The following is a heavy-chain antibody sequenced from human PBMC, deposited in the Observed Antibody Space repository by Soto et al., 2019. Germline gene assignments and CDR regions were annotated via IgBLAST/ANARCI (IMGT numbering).Heavy chain of an antibody. Sequence: QVQLQESGPGLEKASETLSLTCTVSGGSMSGYYWSWIRQPPGKGLEWIGFIYDSGTTNYNPSLKSRGTISIDTSKNQFSLKLTSLTAADTAVYYCARVSHIVVVPADRGAFDIWGQGTMITVPS. CDR1: GGSMSGYY. CDR3: ARVSHIVVVPADRGAFDI. J-gene: IGHJ3*02. V-gene: IGHV4-59*01. D-gene: IGHD2-21*02. CDR2: IYDSGTT.